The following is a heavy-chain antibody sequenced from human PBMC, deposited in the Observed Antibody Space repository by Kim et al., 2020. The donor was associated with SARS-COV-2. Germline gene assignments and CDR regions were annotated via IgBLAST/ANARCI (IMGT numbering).Heavy chain of an antibody. Sequence: GGSLRLSCAASGFTFSSYAMSWVRQAPGKGLEWVSAISGSGGSTYYADSVKGRFTISRDNSKNTLYLQMNSLRAEDTAVYYCAKDRVPRYNTIFGVAAFDYWGQGTLVTVSS. D-gene: IGHD3-3*01. CDR1: GFTFSSYA. CDR2: ISGSGGST. V-gene: IGHV3-23*01. CDR3: AKDRVPRYNTIFGVAAFDY. J-gene: IGHJ4*02.